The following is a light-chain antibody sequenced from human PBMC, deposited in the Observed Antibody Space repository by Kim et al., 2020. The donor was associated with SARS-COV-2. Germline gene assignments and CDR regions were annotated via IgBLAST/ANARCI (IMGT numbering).Light chain of an antibody. Sequence: QSALTQPASVSGSPGQSITISCTGTSSDVGGYNYVSWYQQHPGKAPKLVIYDVSVRPSGVSNRFSASKSGNTASLTISGLQAEDESDYYCSSYRSTNTWVFGGGTKVTV. V-gene: IGLV2-14*03. CDR1: SSDVGGYNY. J-gene: IGLJ3*02. CDR2: DVS. CDR3: SSYRSTNTWV.